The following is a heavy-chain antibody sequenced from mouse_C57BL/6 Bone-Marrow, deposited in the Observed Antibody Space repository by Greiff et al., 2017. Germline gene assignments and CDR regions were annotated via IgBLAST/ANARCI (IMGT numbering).Heavy chain of an antibody. V-gene: IGHV1-20*01. J-gene: IGHJ3*01. CDR2: INPYNGDT. CDR3: ARLYYGSSYWFAY. CDR1: GYSFTGYF. Sequence: DVQLQESGPELVKPGDSVKISCKASGYSFTGYFMNWVMQSHGKSLEWIGRINPYNGDTFYNQKFKGKATLTVDKSSSTAHMELRSLTSEDSAVYHCARLYYGSSYWFAYWGQGTLVTVSA. D-gene: IGHD1-1*01.